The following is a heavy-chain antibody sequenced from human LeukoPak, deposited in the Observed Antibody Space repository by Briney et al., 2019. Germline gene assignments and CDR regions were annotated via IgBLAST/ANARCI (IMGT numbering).Heavy chain of an antibody. CDR2: VDTSGST. D-gene: IGHD4-17*01. CDR1: AGSISSAYR. J-gene: IGHJ3*01. CDR3: TSGEYTQGSDV. Sequence: SETLSLTCTVSAGSISSAYRWPWIRQSAGKGLEWIGRVDTSGSTKYNPSLKSRVTISFDTSKNQFSLRLTSVTAADTAVYYCTSGEYTQGSDVWGQGQWSPSLQ. V-gene: IGHV4-61*02.